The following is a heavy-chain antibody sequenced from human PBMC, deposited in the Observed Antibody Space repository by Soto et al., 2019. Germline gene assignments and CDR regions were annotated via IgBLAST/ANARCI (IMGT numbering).Heavy chain of an antibody. CDR2: VYFSGYT. V-gene: IGHV4-59*01. CDR1: NGSISGYY. Sequence: QVHLQESGPGLVKPSETLSLTCTVSNGSISGYYWSWIRQAPGKGLEWIGYVYFSGYTTYNPSLKSRVDMSVDTSKNQFSLKLKSVTTADTAVCFCARFMFAYSDYFFGLDPWGQGTLVTVSS. J-gene: IGHJ5*02. CDR3: ARFMFAYSDYFFGLDP. D-gene: IGHD3-16*01.